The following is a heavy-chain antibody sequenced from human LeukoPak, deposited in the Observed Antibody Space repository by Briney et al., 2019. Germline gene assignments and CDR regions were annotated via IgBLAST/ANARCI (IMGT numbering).Heavy chain of an antibody. Sequence: SETLSLTCAVYGGSFSGYYWTWIRQPPGKGLEWIGEINHSGNTNYNPSLKSRVTFSVDTSKNQFSLKLSSVTAADTAVYYCARGLHDYGDFAFDYWGQGTLVTVSS. J-gene: IGHJ4*02. CDR3: ARGLHDYGDFAFDY. V-gene: IGHV4-34*01. CDR2: INHSGNT. CDR1: GGSFSGYY. D-gene: IGHD4-17*01.